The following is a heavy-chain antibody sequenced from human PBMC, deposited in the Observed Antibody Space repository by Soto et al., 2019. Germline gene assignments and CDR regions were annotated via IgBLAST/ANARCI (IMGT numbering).Heavy chain of an antibody. CDR1: GGSISSGGYY. Sequence: QVQLQESGPGLVKPSQTLSLTCTVSGGSISSGGYYWSWIRQHPGKGLEWIGYIYYSGSTYYNPSLKSRVTISVDTSKNQFSLKLSSVTAADTAVYYCARADCSSTSCYGGGNYFDYWGQGTLVTVSS. V-gene: IGHV4-31*03. CDR3: ARADCSSTSCYGGGNYFDY. D-gene: IGHD2-2*01. CDR2: IYYSGST. J-gene: IGHJ4*02.